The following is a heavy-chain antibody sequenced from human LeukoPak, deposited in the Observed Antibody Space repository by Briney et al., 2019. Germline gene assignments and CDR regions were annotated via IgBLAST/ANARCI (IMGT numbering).Heavy chain of an antibody. Sequence: PSETLSLTCTVSGGSISSYYWSWIRQPPGKGLEWIGYIYYSGSTNYNPSLKSRVTISVDTSKNQFSLKLSSVTAADTAVYYCARQTLNYYDFDYWGQGTLVTVSS. CDR2: IYYSGST. CDR3: ARQTLNYYDFDY. CDR1: GGSISSYY. D-gene: IGHD3-10*01. V-gene: IGHV4-59*08. J-gene: IGHJ4*02.